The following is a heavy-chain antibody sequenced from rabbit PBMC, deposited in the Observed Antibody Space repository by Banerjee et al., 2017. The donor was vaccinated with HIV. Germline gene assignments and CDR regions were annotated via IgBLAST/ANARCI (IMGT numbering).Heavy chain of an antibody. CDR3: ARDRDGDAGYGSLAL. CDR1: GFDLSNNYV. D-gene: IGHD7-1*01. CDR2: IRAGSSGST. J-gene: IGHJ4*01. Sequence: QEQLEESGGDLVKPGASLTLTCTASGFDLSNNYVMCWVRQAPGKGLEWIACIRAGSSGSTYYANWAKGRFTVSKASSTAVTLQMTSLTVADTATYFCARDRDGDAGYGSLALWGQGTLVTVS. V-gene: IGHV1S45*01.